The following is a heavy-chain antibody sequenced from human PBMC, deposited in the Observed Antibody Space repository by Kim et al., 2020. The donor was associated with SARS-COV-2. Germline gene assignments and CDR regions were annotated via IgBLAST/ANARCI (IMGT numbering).Heavy chain of an antibody. V-gene: IGHV4-4*02. Sequence: SETLSLTCAVSGGSISSSNWWSWVRQPPGKGLEWIGEIYHSGSTNYNPSLKSRVTISVDKSKNQFSLKLSSVTAADTAVYYCARRDGSGSYPTYFDYWGQGTLVTVSS. CDR2: IYHSGST. CDR1: GGSISSSNW. D-gene: IGHD3-10*01. CDR3: ARRDGSGSYPTYFDY. J-gene: IGHJ4*02.